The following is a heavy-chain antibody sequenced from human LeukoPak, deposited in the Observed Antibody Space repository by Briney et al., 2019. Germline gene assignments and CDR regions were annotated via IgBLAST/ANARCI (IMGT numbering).Heavy chain of an antibody. V-gene: IGHV1-69*05. CDR2: IIPIFGTA. CDR3: ARSGIPKYDFWSGPFDY. J-gene: IGHJ4*02. Sequence: SVKVSCKASGGTFSSYAISWVRQAPGQGLEWMGRIIPIFGTANYAQKFQGRVTITTDESTSTAYMELSSLRSEDTAVYYCARSGIPKYDFWSGPFDYWGQGTLVTVSS. CDR1: GGTFSSYA. D-gene: IGHD3-3*01.